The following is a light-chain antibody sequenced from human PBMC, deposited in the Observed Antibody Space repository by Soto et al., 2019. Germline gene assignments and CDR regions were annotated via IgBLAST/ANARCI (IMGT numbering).Light chain of an antibody. CDR3: QHYDNTPPSVT. Sequence: EIVLTQSPGTLSLSPGDRATLSCRASQSISSNFLAWYQHKPGQAPRLLIYGASSRATGIPDRFSGSGSGTDFTLTINRLEPEDFAVYYCQHYDNTPPSVTFGPGTRWIS. J-gene: IGKJ3*01. CDR2: GAS. CDR1: QSISSNF. V-gene: IGKV3-20*01.